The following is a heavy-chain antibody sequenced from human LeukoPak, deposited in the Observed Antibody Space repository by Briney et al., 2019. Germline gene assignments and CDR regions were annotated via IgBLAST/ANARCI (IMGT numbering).Heavy chain of an antibody. J-gene: IGHJ6*02. CDR3: ARDDTTYYDFWSGPSGYYGMDV. V-gene: IGHV3-7*01. D-gene: IGHD3-3*01. Sequence: GGSLRLSCAASGFTFSSYWMSWVRQAPGKGLERVANIKQDGSEKYYVDSVKGRSTISRDNAKNSLYLQMNSLRAEDTAVYYCARDDTTYYDFWSGPSGYYGMDVWGQGTTVTVSS. CDR1: GFTFSSYW. CDR2: IKQDGSEK.